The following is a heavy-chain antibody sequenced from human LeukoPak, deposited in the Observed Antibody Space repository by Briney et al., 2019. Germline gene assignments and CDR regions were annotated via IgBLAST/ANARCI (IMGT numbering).Heavy chain of an antibody. Sequence: PGGSLRLSCAASGFTFSSYWMSWVRQAPGKGLEWVANIKQDGSEKYYVDSVKGRFTISRDNAKNTLYLQMNSLRAEDTAVYYCARAALYGGNSGGVYYYYGMDVWGQGTTVTVSS. CDR2: IKQDGSEK. CDR1: GFTFSSYW. J-gene: IGHJ6*02. CDR3: ARAALYGGNSGGVYYYYGMDV. D-gene: IGHD4-23*01. V-gene: IGHV3-7*01.